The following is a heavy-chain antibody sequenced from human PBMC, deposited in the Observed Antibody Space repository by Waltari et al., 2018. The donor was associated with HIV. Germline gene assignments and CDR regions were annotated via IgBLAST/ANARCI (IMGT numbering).Heavy chain of an antibody. CDR1: GDSISCSSYH. Sequence: QVQLQESGPGLVKPSETPSLTCTVSGDSISCSSYHWGWIRQPPGKGLEWIASIYYSGSTYYNPSLKSRVTISVDRSKNQFSLKLSSLTAADTAVYYCARQIISGTHGQDWFDPWGQGTLVTVSS. CDR2: IYYSGST. J-gene: IGHJ5*02. V-gene: IGHV4-39*01. D-gene: IGHD1-26*01. CDR3: ARQIISGTHGQDWFDP.